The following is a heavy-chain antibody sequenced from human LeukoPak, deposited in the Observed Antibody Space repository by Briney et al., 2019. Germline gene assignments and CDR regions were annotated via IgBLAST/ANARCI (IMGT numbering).Heavy chain of an antibody. Sequence: SETLSLICAVYGGSFSGYYWSWIRQPPGKGLEWIGEINHSGSTNYNPSLKSRVTISVDTSKNQFSLKLSSVTAADTAVYYCARAVAGTMGWFDPWGQGTLVTVSS. CDR1: GGSFSGYY. J-gene: IGHJ5*02. D-gene: IGHD6-19*01. CDR3: ARAVAGTMGWFDP. CDR2: INHSGST. V-gene: IGHV4-34*01.